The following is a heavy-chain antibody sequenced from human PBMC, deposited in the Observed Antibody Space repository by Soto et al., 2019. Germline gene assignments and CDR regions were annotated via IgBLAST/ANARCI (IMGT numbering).Heavy chain of an antibody. CDR3: ARNYCYGGDCYFAFDI. Sequence: GESLKISCKGSGYLFTTFWIAWLRQMPGKGLEWMGIIYPGDSDTRYSPSFQGQVTISADKSINTAYLQWSSLKASDTAIYYCARNYCYGGDCYFAFDIWGQGTMVTVSS. CDR2: IYPGDSDT. CDR1: GYLFTTFW. V-gene: IGHV5-51*01. D-gene: IGHD2-21*01. J-gene: IGHJ3*02.